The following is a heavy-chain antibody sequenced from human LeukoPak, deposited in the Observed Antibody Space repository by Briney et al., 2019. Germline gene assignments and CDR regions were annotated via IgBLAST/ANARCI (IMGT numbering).Heavy chain of an antibody. CDR3: AYGSGSPRKQVDY. Sequence: SETLSLTCTVSGGSISSYYWSWIRQPPGKGLEWIGYIYYSGSTNYNPSLKSRVTISVDTSKNQFSLKLSSVTAADTAVYYCAYGSGSPRKQVDYWGQGTLVTVSS. CDR1: GGSISSYY. V-gene: IGHV4-59*12. J-gene: IGHJ4*02. CDR2: IYYSGST. D-gene: IGHD3-10*01.